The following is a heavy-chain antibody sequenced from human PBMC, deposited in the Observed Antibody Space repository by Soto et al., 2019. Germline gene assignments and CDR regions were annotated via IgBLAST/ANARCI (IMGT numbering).Heavy chain of an antibody. CDR2: INHSGST. CDR3: ARDKITGLFDY. J-gene: IGHJ4*02. D-gene: IGHD2-8*02. CDR1: GGSFSGYD. V-gene: IGHV4-34*01. Sequence: QVQLQQWGAGLLKPSETLSLTCAVYGGSFSGYDWTWIRQPPGTGLEWIGEINHSGSTNYNPSVKRRVTISVDTSKSQFPLKLTSVTAADTAVYYCARDKITGLFDYWGQGTLVTVSS.